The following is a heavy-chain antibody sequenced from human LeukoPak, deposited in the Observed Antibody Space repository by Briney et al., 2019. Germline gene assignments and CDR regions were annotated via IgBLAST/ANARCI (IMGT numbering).Heavy chain of an antibody. Sequence: GRSLTLSCAPSGLTFTSYDMRWVRQAPGKGLEWGSGMRDSGGDTFYADSVKDRLTIYRDNSKNTLYPQMNSLRAEDTAVYYCAKGSLSSSSRTPFDYWGEGTLVTVSS. CDR2: MRDSGGDT. D-gene: IGHD2-2*01. V-gene: IGHV3-23*01. CDR1: GLTFTSYD. J-gene: IGHJ4*03. CDR3: AKGSLSSSSRTPFDY.